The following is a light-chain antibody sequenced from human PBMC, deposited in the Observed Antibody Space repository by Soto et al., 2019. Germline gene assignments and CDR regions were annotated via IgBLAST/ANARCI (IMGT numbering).Light chain of an antibody. CDR1: SNDIGGYNL. Sequence: QSALTQPASVSGSPGQSITISCTGTSNDIGGYNLVSWYQQHPGKAPKLMIYDVSKRPSGVPDRFSGSKSGNTASLTISGLQAEDEADYYCCSYAGSYTYVFGTGTKLTVL. CDR2: DVS. CDR3: CSYAGSYTYV. V-gene: IGLV2-11*01. J-gene: IGLJ1*01.